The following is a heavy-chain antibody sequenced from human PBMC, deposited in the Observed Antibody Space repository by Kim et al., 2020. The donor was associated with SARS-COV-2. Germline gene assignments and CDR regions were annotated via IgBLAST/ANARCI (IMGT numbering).Heavy chain of an antibody. V-gene: IGHV3-23*01. Sequence: GGSLRLSCVASGFTFENYAMSWVRQAPGKGLEWVSYVSGGGAKTFYADSVKGRFTISRDISRETLYLQMNSLWAEYTAVYFCAKCYHGYGNDAFHVWGQATILSVS. CDR2: VSGGGAKT. CDR1: GFTFENYA. D-gene: IGHD5-12*01. CDR3: AKCYHGYGNDAFHV. J-gene: IGHJ3*01.